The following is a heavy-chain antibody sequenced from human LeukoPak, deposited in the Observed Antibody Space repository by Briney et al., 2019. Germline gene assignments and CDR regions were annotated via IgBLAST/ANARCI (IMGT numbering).Heavy chain of an antibody. D-gene: IGHD3-22*01. CDR2: ISSSSSYI. CDR3: ARDFYDSSGYYPLNY. Sequence: GGSLRLSCAASGFTFSSYSMNWVRQAPGKGLEWVSSISSSSSYIYYADSVKGRFTISGDNAKNSLYLQMNSLRAEDTAVYYCARDFYDSSGYYPLNYWGQGTLVTVSS. CDR1: GFTFSSYS. J-gene: IGHJ4*02. V-gene: IGHV3-21*01.